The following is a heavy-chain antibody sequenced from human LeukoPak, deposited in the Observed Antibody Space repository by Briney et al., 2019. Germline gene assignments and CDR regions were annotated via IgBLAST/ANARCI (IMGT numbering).Heavy chain of an antibody. CDR2: INHSGIT. V-gene: IGHV4-34*01. CDR1: GGSFSGYY. J-gene: IGHJ4*02. CDR3: ARGRIGVRYYYFDY. Sequence: SETLSLTCAVYGGSFSGYYWNWIRQPPGKGLEWIGEINHSGITNYNPSLKSRVTISVDTSKNQFSLKLTSVTAADTAMYYCARGRIGVRYYYFDYWGQGTLVTVSS. D-gene: IGHD2-8*01.